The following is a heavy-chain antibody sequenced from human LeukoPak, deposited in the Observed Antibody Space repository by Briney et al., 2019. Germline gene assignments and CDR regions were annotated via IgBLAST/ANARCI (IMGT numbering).Heavy chain of an antibody. J-gene: IGHJ4*02. CDR3: ARERGGSGYDSGLDFDL. V-gene: IGHV5-51*01. Sequence: GESLKISCKGFGYRFATYWIGWVRQMPGKGLECMGIIYPGASDDTRYSPSFQGQVTFSADTSISTAYLQWSSLKASDSAMYYCARERGGSGYDSGLDFDLWGQGTLVTVSS. D-gene: IGHD5-12*01. CDR1: GYRFATYW. CDR2: IYPGASDDT.